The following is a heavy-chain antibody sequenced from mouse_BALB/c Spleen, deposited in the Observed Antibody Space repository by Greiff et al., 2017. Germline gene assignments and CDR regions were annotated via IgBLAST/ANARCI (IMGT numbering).Heavy chain of an antibody. CDR1: GFTFSSYT. Sequence: EVKVVESGGGLVQPGGSRKLSCAASGFTFSSYTMSWVRQTPEKRLEWVATISSGGSYTYYPDSVKGRFTISRDNAKNTLYLQMSSLKSEDTAMYYCTRDPYDYGAMDYWGQGTSVTVSS. J-gene: IGHJ4*01. CDR2: ISSGGSYT. V-gene: IGHV5-6-4*01. CDR3: TRDPYDYGAMDY. D-gene: IGHD6-5*01.